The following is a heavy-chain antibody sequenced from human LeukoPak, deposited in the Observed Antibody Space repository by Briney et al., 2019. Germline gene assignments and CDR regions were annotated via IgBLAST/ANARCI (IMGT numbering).Heavy chain of an antibody. CDR1: GFTFSSYG. J-gene: IGHJ4*02. D-gene: IGHD6-19*01. CDR2: IWYDGSNK. V-gene: IGHV3-33*01. CDR3: ARDGSRQWLGLTRYYFDY. Sequence: GGSLRLSCAASGFTFSSYGMHWVRQAPGKGLEWVAVIWYDGSNKYYADSVKGRFTISRDNSKNTLYLQMNSLRAEDTAVYYCARDGSRQWLGLTRYYFDYWGQGTLVTVSS.